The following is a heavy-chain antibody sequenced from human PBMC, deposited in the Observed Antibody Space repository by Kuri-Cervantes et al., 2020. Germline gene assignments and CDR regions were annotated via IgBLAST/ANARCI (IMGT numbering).Heavy chain of an antibody. Sequence: GGSLRLSCAASGFTFNSYSMNWVRQAPGKGLEWVSYISSSSSTIYYADSVKGRFTISRDNAKNSLYLQMNSLRDEDTAVYYCARGHYGEADAFDIWGQETMVTVSS. CDR3: ARGHYGEADAFDI. D-gene: IGHD4-17*01. J-gene: IGHJ3*02. CDR2: ISSSSSTI. CDR1: GFTFNSYS. V-gene: IGHV3-48*02.